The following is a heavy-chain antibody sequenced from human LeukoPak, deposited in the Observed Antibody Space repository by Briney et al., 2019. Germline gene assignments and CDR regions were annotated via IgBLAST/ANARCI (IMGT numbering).Heavy chain of an antibody. CDR2: ISGSGGST. Sequence: PGGSLTLSCAASGFTFTSYAMSWVRQVSGKGLEWVSVISGSGGSTYYADSVKGRFTISRDNSKNTLYLQMKSLRAEDTAVYYCAKEIYGDPTGGRFQHWGQGTLVTVSS. V-gene: IGHV3-23*01. J-gene: IGHJ1*01. CDR3: AKEIYGDPTGGRFQH. D-gene: IGHD4/OR15-4a*01. CDR1: GFTFTSYA.